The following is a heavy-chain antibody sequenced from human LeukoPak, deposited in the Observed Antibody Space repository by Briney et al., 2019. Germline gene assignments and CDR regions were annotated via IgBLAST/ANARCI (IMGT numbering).Heavy chain of an antibody. D-gene: IGHD4-17*01. J-gene: IGHJ4*02. CDR2: ISSSSSYI. Sequence: PGGSLRLSCAASGFTFSSYSMNWVRQAPGKGLEWVSSISSSSSYIYYADLVKGRFTISRDNAKNLLHLQMNSLRAEDTAVYYCARGNDYGEGIDYWGQGTLVTVSS. V-gene: IGHV3-21*01. CDR1: GFTFSSYS. CDR3: ARGNDYGEGIDY.